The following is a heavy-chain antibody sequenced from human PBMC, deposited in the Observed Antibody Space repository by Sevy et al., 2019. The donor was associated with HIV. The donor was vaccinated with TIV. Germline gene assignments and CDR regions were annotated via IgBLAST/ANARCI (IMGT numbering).Heavy chain of an antibody. CDR3: ATGLPGEYVDCSSCYSDYFAY. D-gene: IGHD2-15*01. V-gene: IGHV1-24*01. Sequence: ASVKVSCKVSGYTLIEFSMHWVRQAPGKGLEWMGGFDPEDGETIYAQRFQGRVTMTEDTSTDTAYMELSSLRSEDTAVYYYATGLPGEYVDCSSCYSDYFAYWGQGTLDTVSS. CDR2: FDPEDGET. J-gene: IGHJ4*02. CDR1: GYTLIEFS.